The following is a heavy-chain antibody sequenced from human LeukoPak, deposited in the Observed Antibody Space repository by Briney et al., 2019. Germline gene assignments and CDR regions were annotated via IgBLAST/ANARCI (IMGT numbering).Heavy chain of an antibody. J-gene: IGHJ6*04. D-gene: IGHD1-7*01. Sequence: GGSLRLSCAASGFTFSSYAMSWVRQAPGKGLEWVSAISGSGGSTYYADSVKGRFTISRDNSKNTLYLQMNSLRAEDTAVYYRARDGITGTTAPVDVWGKGTTVTVSS. CDR1: GFTFSSYA. CDR3: ARDGITGTTAPVDV. V-gene: IGHV3-23*01. CDR2: ISGSGGST.